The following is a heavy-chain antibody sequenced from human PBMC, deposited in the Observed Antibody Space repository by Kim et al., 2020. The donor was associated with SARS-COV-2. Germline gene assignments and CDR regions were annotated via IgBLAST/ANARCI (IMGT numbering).Heavy chain of an antibody. V-gene: IGHV3-30*02. Sequence: ADSVKGRFTISRANSKNTLYLQMNSLRAEDTAVYYCAKVPSRIAVAGDYWGQGTLVTVSS. J-gene: IGHJ4*02. CDR3: AKVPSRIAVAGDY. D-gene: IGHD6-19*01.